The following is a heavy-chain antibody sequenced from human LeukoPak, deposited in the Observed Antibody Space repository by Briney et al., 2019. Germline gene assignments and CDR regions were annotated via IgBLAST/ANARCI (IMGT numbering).Heavy chain of an antibody. V-gene: IGHV4-61*02. Sequence: SQTLSLTCTVSGGSISSGSYYWRWIRQPGGRGLEWIERIYTSGSTNYNPSLKSRVTISLDTSKNQFSLKLSSVTAADTAVYYCARGVVPAAPFSYWGQGTLVTVSS. CDR2: IYTSGST. D-gene: IGHD2-2*01. CDR1: GGSISSGSYY. CDR3: ARGVVPAAPFSY. J-gene: IGHJ4*02.